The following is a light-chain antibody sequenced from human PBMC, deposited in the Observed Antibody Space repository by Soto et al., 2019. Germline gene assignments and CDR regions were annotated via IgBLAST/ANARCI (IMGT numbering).Light chain of an antibody. CDR1: QSLLHSNGYNY. CDR3: MQALQTPLT. V-gene: IGKV2-28*01. Sequence: TPSPLYLPVTHGEPASISCRSSQSLLHSNGYNYLDWYLQKPGQSPQLLISLGSNRASGVPDRFSGSGSGTDFTLKISRVEAEDVGVYYCMQALQTPLTFGGRTKVDI. CDR2: LGS. J-gene: IGKJ4*01.